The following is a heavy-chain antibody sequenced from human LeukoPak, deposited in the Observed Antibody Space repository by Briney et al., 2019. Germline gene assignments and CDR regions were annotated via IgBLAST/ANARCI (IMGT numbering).Heavy chain of an antibody. V-gene: IGHV1-2*06. Sequence: GASVKVSCKASGYTFTGYYMHWVRQAPGQGLEGMGRINPNSGGTNYAQKFQGRVTMTRDTSISTAYMELSRLRSDDTAVYYCARAYDYGGNIDYWGQGTLVTVSS. J-gene: IGHJ4*02. CDR2: INPNSGGT. CDR3: ARAYDYGGNIDY. D-gene: IGHD4-23*01. CDR1: GYTFTGYY.